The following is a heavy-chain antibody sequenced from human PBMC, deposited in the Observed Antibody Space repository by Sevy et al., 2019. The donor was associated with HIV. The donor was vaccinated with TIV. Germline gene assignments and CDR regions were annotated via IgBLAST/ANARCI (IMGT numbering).Heavy chain of an antibody. CDR3: TRDLPPSATTVSHFDY. CDR1: GFTFSSFE. V-gene: IGHV3-48*03. Sequence: GGSLRLSCAASGFTFSSFEMNWVRQTPGKGLEWGAFISSSGSLIYYADSVKGRFNISRDNAKNSLYLQMNSLRAEDTGVYYCTRDLPPSATTVSHFDYWGQGTLVTVSS. CDR2: ISSSGSLI. J-gene: IGHJ4*02. D-gene: IGHD4-17*01.